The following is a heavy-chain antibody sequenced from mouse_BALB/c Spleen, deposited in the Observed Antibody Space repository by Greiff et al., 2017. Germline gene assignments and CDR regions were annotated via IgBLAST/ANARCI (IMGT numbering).Heavy chain of an antibody. CDR3: AKYGSRKDWFAY. J-gene: IGHJ3*01. D-gene: IGHD1-1*01. CDR2: ISSGGSYT. Sequence: EVKVVESGGGLVKPGGSLKLSCAASGFTFSSYAMSWVRQSPEKRLEWVAEISSGGSYTYYPDTVTGRFTISRDNAKNTLYLEMSSLRSEDTAMYYCAKYGSRKDWFAYWGQGTLVTVSA. CDR1: GFTFSSYA. V-gene: IGHV5-9-4*01.